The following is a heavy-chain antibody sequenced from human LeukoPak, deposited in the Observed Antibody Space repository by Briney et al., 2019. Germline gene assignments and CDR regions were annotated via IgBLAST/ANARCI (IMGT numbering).Heavy chain of an antibody. CDR3: ARDRYYYDSSASPFDY. CDR2: ILSSGST. D-gene: IGHD3-22*01. Sequence: SETLSLTCTFSGGSISSYYWSWIRQPAGKGLEWIGRILSSGSTNYNPSLKSRVTMSVDTSKNQFSLRLSSVTAADTAVYYCARDRYYYDSSASPFDYWGQGTLVTVSS. CDR1: GGSISSYY. J-gene: IGHJ4*02. V-gene: IGHV4-4*07.